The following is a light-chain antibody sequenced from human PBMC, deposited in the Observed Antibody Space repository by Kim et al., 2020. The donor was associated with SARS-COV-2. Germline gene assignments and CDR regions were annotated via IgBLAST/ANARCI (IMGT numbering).Light chain of an antibody. J-gene: IGLJ2*01. V-gene: IGLV1-40*01. Sequence: RVTISCTGSSSNIGTGYDVHWYQQLPGTAPKLLIYANTNRPSGVPDRFSASKSGTSASLAITGLQAEDEADYYCQSYDSSLSGSVSGGGTQLTVL. CDR3: QSYDSSLSGSV. CDR2: ANT. CDR1: SSNIGTGYD.